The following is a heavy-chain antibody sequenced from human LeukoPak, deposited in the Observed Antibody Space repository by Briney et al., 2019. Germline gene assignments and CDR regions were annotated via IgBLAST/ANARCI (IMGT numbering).Heavy chain of an antibody. CDR3: AKDVTGRYYAGDY. V-gene: IGHV3-21*04. CDR1: GFTFSSYS. J-gene: IGHJ4*02. Sequence: PGGFLRLSCAASGFTFSSYSMNWVRQAPGKGLEWVSSISSSSSYIYYADSVKGRFTISRDNAKNSLYLQMNSLRAEDTAIYYCAKDVTGRYYAGDYWGQGTLVTVSS. CDR2: ISSSSSYI. D-gene: IGHD4-23*01.